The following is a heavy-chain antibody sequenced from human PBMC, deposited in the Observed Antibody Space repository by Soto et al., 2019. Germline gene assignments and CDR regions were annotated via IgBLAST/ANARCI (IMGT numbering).Heavy chain of an antibody. J-gene: IGHJ5*02. V-gene: IGHV4-34*01. D-gene: IGHD4-4*01. CDR3: ARVSNYRPRGFDP. CDR1: GGSFTGYY. Sequence: SETLSLTCAVYGGSFTGYYWSWIRQPPGKGLEWIGEINHSGSTNYNPSHKSRVTISVDTSKNQFSLKLSSVTAADTAVYYCARVSNYRPRGFDPWGQGTLVTVSS. CDR2: INHSGST.